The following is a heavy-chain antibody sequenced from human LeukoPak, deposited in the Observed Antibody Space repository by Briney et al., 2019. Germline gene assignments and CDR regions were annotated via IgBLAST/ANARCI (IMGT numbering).Heavy chain of an antibody. CDR2: IYYSGST. CDR1: GVSISSGGYF. D-gene: IGHD3-22*01. Sequence: SQTLSLTCTVSGVSISSGGYFWSWIRQHPGKGLEWIGYIYYSGSTHYNPSLKSRVIISLDTSKNQFSLNLSSVTAADTAMYYCARAWDYASSGYSNFDYWGQGILVTVSS. V-gene: IGHV4-31*03. J-gene: IGHJ4*02. CDR3: ARAWDYASSGYSNFDY.